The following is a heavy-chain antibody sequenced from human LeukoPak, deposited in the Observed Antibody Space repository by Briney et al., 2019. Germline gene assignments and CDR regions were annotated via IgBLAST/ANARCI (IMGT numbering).Heavy chain of an antibody. CDR1: GFTFSSYW. J-gene: IGHJ4*02. CDR2: ISWNSGSI. V-gene: IGHV3-9*03. Sequence: PGGSLRLSCAASGFTFSSYWMSWVRQAPGKGLEWVSGISWNSGSIGYADSVKGRFTISRDNAKNSLYLQMNSLRAEDMALYYCAKDLDIVATGAFDYWGQGTLVTVSS. CDR3: AKDLDIVATGAFDY. D-gene: IGHD5-12*01.